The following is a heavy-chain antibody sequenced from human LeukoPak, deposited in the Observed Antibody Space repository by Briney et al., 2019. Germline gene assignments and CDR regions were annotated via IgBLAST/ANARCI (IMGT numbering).Heavy chain of an antibody. D-gene: IGHD4-17*01. Sequence: PGGSLRLSCAASGFTFSDAWMNWVRQAPGKGLEWVGRIKSKTDGGTTDCAAPVNGRFTISRDDSKNTLYLQMNSLRAEDTAVYYCARDYGDYWWYFDLWGRGTLVTVSS. CDR1: GFTFSDAW. V-gene: IGHV3-15*01. J-gene: IGHJ2*01. CDR3: ARDYGDYWWYFDL. CDR2: IKSKTDGGTT.